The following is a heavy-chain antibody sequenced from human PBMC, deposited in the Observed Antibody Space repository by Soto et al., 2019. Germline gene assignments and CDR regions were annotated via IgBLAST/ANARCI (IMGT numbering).Heavy chain of an antibody. V-gene: IGHV3-21*01. CDR3: ARDRPLVLAGKSPFDY. J-gene: IGHJ4*02. Sequence: GGSLRLSCAASGFTFSSYSMNWVRQAPGKGLEWVSSISSSSSYIYYADSVKGRFTISRDNAKNSLYLQMNSLRAEDTAVYYCARDRPLVLAGKSPFDYWGQGTLVTVSS. CDR2: ISSSSSYI. CDR1: GFTFSSYS. D-gene: IGHD6-13*01.